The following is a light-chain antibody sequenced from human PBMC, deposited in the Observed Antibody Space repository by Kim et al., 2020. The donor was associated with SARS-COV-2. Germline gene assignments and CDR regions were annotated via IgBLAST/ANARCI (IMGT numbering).Light chain of an antibody. CDR1: QSISNW. Sequence: DIEMTQSPSTLSASVRDRVTITCRASQSISNWLAWYQQKPGKAPKLLIYKASSLQSGVPSRFSGSGSETEFTLTISSLQPDDFATYYCLQYKSSTYTFGQGTKLEI. J-gene: IGKJ2*01. CDR2: KAS. V-gene: IGKV1-5*03. CDR3: LQYKSSTYT.